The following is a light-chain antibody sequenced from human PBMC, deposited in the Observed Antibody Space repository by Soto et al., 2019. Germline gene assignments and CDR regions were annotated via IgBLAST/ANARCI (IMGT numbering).Light chain of an antibody. CDR2: GAS. V-gene: IGKV3-15*01. Sequence: EIVMTQSPANLSVSPGERATLSCRASQSVTSNLAWYQQKPGQPPRLLIYGASTRETGIPARVSGSGSGTECTRTISSLQSEDFEVYYCQQYNNWPITFGQGTRLEIK. CDR1: QSVTSN. CDR3: QQYNNWPIT. J-gene: IGKJ5*01.